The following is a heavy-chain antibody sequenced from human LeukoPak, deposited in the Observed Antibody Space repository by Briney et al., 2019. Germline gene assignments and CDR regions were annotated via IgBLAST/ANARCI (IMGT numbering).Heavy chain of an antibody. CDR2: ISSSDNTI. D-gene: IGHD4-17*01. J-gene: IGHJ4*02. CDR3: ARHDYGDYYFDY. CDR1: GFTFSDYY. V-gene: IGHV3-11*04. Sequence: PGGSLRLSCAASGFTFSDYYMSWIRQAPGKGLEWVSSISSSDNTIYYTDSVKGRFAISRDNAKNSLYLQMNSLRAEDTAVYYCARHDYGDYYFDYWGQGTLVTVSS.